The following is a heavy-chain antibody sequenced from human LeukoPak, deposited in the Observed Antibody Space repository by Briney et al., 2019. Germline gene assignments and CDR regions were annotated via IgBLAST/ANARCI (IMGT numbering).Heavy chain of an antibody. CDR3: ARSDYHNSGSHTVFDAFDI. V-gene: IGHV4-59*01. D-gene: IGHD3-10*01. CDR2: INDSGNT. Sequence: SETLSLTCTVSGGSISRYYWSWIRRPPGKGLEWVGYINDSGNTNYNPSLKSQVTISSDKTKNKFSLKLSIVTAADTAMYYCARSDYHNSGSHTVFDAFDIWGQGTRVTVSS. J-gene: IGHJ3*02. CDR1: GGSISRYY.